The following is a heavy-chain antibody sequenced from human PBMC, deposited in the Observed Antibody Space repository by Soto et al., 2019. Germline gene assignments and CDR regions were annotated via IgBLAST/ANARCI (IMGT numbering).Heavy chain of an antibody. Sequence: QVQLQESGPGLLKPTETLSLTCTVSGRSISSYFYIWVRQPPGKGLKWIWSVYYTGTTDYNPSLTSRVTISVDTSKTQLSLNLRSVTAADTAVYYCARDLAVVPSAFDYWGRGTLVTVSS. CDR2: VYYTGTT. D-gene: IGHD6-19*01. CDR1: GRSISSYF. J-gene: IGHJ4*02. CDR3: ARDLAVVPSAFDY. V-gene: IGHV4-59*01.